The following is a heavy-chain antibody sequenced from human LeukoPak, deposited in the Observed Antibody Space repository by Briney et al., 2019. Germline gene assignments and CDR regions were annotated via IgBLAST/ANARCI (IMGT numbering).Heavy chain of an antibody. CDR1: GFTFSSYA. J-gene: IGHJ6*03. CDR2: ISGSGGST. Sequence: GGSLRLSCAASGFTFSSYAMSWVRQAPGKGLEWVSAISGSGGSTYYADSVKGRFTISRDNSKNTLYLQMNSLRAEDTAVYYCARGYCSSTSCLGMDVWGKGTTVTVSS. V-gene: IGHV3-23*01. CDR3: ARGYCSSTSCLGMDV. D-gene: IGHD2-2*01.